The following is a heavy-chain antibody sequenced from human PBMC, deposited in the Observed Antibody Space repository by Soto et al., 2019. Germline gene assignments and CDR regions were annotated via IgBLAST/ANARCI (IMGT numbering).Heavy chain of an antibody. CDR2: IYYSGST. V-gene: IGHV4-59*01. CDR3: ARERITMVRGVIAPSYYFDY. CDR1: GGSISSYY. J-gene: IGHJ4*02. D-gene: IGHD3-10*01. Sequence: LSLTCTVSGGSISSYYWSWIRQPPGKGLEWIGYIYYSGSTNYNPSLKSRVTISVDTSKNQFSLKLSSVTAADTAVYYCARERITMVRGVIAPSYYFDYWGQGTLVTVSS.